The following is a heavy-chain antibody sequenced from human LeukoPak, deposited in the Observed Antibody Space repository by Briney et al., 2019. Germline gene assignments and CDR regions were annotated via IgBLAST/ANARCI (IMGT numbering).Heavy chain of an antibody. CDR3: VSGWGPDYDSSEGYFDY. D-gene: IGHD3-22*01. CDR1: GDSISRYY. CDR2: IYYSGAT. V-gene: IGHV4-59*01. Sequence: MTSETLSLTCAVSGDSISRYYWTWIRQPPGKGLEWIGDIYYSGATNYNPSLKSRVTISLDTSKAQFSLKLNSVAAADTAVYYCVSGWGPDYDSSEGYFDYWGQGTPVTVSS. J-gene: IGHJ4*02.